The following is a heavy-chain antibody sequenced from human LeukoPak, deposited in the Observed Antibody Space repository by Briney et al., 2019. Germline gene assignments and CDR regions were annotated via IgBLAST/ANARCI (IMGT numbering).Heavy chain of an antibody. CDR3: ARRRVYSGSGEFDF. Sequence: SETLSLTCTVSGGSISGYYWSWIRQPPGKGLEWIGYIFYSGSTNYNPSLKSRVTISVDTSKKQFSLKLSSVTAADTAVYYCARRRVYSGSGEFDFWGQGTLVTVSS. D-gene: IGHD5-12*01. CDR1: GGSISGYY. J-gene: IGHJ4*02. CDR2: IFYSGST. V-gene: IGHV4-59*01.